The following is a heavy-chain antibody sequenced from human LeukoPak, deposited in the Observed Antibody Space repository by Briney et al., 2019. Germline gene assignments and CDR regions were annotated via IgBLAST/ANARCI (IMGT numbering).Heavy chain of an antibody. Sequence: GGSLRLSCAASGFTFSSYWMSWVRQAPGKGLEWVASIKQDGSEKYYVDSVKGRFTISRDNAKNSLYLQMNSLRAEDTAVYYCARVRKSSSWYYYFDYWGQGTLVTVSS. V-gene: IGHV3-7*01. CDR2: IKQDGSEK. J-gene: IGHJ4*02. CDR1: GFTFSSYW. D-gene: IGHD6-13*01. CDR3: ARVRKSSSWYYYFDY.